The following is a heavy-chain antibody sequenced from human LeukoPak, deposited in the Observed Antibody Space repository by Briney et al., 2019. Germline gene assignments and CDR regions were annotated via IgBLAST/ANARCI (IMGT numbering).Heavy chain of an antibody. D-gene: IGHD3-10*01. CDR1: GFTFSSYA. CDR3: AKRQGFGEFLLNFDY. J-gene: IGHJ4*02. Sequence: PGGSLRLSCAASGFTFSSYAMSWVRQAPGKGLEWVSAISGSGGSTYYADSVKGRFTISRDNSKNTLYLQMNSLRAEDTAVYYCAKRQGFGEFLLNFDYWGQGTLVTVSS. CDR2: ISGSGGST. V-gene: IGHV3-23*01.